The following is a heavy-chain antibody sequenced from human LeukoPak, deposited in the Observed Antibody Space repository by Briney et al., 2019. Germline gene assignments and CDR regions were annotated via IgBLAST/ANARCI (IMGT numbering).Heavy chain of an antibody. Sequence: SVKVSCKASGGTFSSYAISWVRQAPGQGLEWMGRIIPILGIANYAQKFQGRVMITADKSTSTAYMELSSLRSKDTAVYYCARSIRGSGSYSLDTGDYWGQGTLVTVSS. V-gene: IGHV1-69*04. CDR2: IIPILGIA. J-gene: IGHJ4*02. CDR1: GGTFSSYA. D-gene: IGHD3-10*01. CDR3: ARSIRGSGSYSLDTGDY.